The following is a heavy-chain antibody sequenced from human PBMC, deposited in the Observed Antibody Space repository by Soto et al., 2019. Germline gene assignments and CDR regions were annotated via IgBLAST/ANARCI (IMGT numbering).Heavy chain of an antibody. CDR1: GFTFRSYA. Sequence: DVQLLESGGGLVQPGGSLRLSCAASGFTFRSYAMSWVRQAPGKGLEWVSGISGSGISTHYADSVKGRLTVSRDNSKNTLSLQMNSLRAEDTAVYNCAKEPVGPNWYFDLWGRGTLVTVSS. CDR2: ISGSGIST. J-gene: IGHJ2*01. CDR3: AKEPVGPNWYFDL. V-gene: IGHV3-23*01.